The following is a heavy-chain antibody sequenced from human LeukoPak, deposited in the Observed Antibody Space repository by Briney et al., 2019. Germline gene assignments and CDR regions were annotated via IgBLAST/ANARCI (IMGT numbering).Heavy chain of an antibody. CDR2: INWSGGST. Sequence: PGGSLRLSCAASGFTFDDYGMSWVRQAPGKGLEWVSGINWSGGSTGYADSVKGRFTISRDNAKNSMYLQMNSLRAEDTALYHCARAGGYCSSTSCYLGPWFDPWGQGTLVTVSS. V-gene: IGHV3-20*01. CDR3: ARAGGYCSSTSCYLGPWFDP. D-gene: IGHD2-2*01. CDR1: GFTFDDYG. J-gene: IGHJ5*02.